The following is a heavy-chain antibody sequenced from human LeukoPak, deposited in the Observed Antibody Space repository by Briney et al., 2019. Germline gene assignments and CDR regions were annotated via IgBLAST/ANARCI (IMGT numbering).Heavy chain of an antibody. D-gene: IGHD3-10*01. CDR3: ARGPGYYYGSGSYYNIKYYYGMDV. CDR1: GGSISSYY. V-gene: IGHV4-59*12. J-gene: IGHJ6*02. CDR2: IYYSGST. Sequence: SETLSLTCTVSGGSISSYYWSWIRQPPGKGLEWIGYIYYSGSTNYNPSLKSRVTISVDTSKNQFSLKLSSVTAADTAVYYCARGPGYYYGSGSYYNIKYYYGMDVWGQGTTVTVSS.